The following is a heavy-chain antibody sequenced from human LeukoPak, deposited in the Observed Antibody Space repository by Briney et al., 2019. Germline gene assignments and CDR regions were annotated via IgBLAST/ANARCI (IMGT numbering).Heavy chain of an antibody. CDR3: ARSYSSGWYGRGNWFDP. CDR2: IYYSGST. Sequence: SQTLSLTCTVSGGSISSGDYYWSWIRQPPGKGLEWIGYIYYSGSTNYNPSLKSRVTISVDTSKNQFSLKLSSVTAADTAVYYCARSYSSGWYGRGNWFDPWGQGTLVTVSS. D-gene: IGHD6-19*01. J-gene: IGHJ5*02. CDR1: GGSISSGDYY. V-gene: IGHV4-61*08.